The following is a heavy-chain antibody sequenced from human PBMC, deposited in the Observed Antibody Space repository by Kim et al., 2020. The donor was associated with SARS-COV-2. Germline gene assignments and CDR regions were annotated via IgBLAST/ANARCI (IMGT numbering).Heavy chain of an antibody. CDR2: IKSKSDGGTA. CDR1: GIPFSNAW. J-gene: IGHJ4*02. V-gene: IGHV3-15*01. Sequence: GGSLRLSCAVSGIPFSNAWFNWVRQAPGKGLEWVGRIKSKSDGGTAVLAAPVKGRFAISRDDSKHTLYLLMNSLRADDSAVYYCTTVSMRWGQGTLVTVS. D-gene: IGHD2-2*01. CDR3: TTVSMR.